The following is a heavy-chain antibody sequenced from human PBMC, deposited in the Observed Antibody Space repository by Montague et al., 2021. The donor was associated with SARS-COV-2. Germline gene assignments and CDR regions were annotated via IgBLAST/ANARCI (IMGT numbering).Heavy chain of an antibody. Sequence: SETLSLTCTVSGGSVSRISSHWGWIRQPPGKGLEYIGSFYYAGGTQYNPSLKSRVTISVDTSNDQSSLKMNSVTAADTAVYFCARLYGSSFGYWGQGTLVTVSS. CDR3: ARLYGSSFGY. CDR2: FYYAGGT. D-gene: IGHD4-17*01. J-gene: IGHJ4*02. CDR1: GGSVSRISSH. V-gene: IGHV4-39*01.